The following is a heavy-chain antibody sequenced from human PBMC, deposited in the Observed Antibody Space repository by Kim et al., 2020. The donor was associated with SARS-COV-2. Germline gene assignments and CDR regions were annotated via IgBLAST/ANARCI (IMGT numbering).Heavy chain of an antibody. Sequence: SETLSLTCAVYGGSFSGYYWSWIRQPPGKGLEWIGEINHSGSTNYNPSLKSRVTISVDTSKNQFSLKLSSVTAADTAVYYCAREAPFSPLDAFDIWGQGT. V-gene: IGHV4-34*01. CDR3: AREAPFSPLDAFDI. CDR2: INHSGST. CDR1: GGSFSGYY. D-gene: IGHD3-16*02. J-gene: IGHJ3*02.